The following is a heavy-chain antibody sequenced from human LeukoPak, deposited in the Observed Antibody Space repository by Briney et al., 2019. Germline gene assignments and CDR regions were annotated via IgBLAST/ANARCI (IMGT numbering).Heavy chain of an antibody. V-gene: IGHV4-39*07. D-gene: IGHD3-22*01. CDR3: ARELYYDSSGYYYAVGAFDI. CDR2: IYYSGST. Sequence: SETLSLTCTVSGGSISSSSYYWGWIRQPPGKGLEWIGSIYYSGSTYYNPSLKSRVTISVDTSKNQSSLKLSSVTAADTAVYYCARELYYDSSGYYYAVGAFDIWGQGTMVTVSS. CDR1: GGSISSSSYY. J-gene: IGHJ3*02.